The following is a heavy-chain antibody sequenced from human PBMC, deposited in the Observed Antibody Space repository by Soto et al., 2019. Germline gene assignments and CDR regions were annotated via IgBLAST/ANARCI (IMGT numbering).Heavy chain of an antibody. Sequence: EVQLVESGGGLIYPGGSLRLSCAASGLTISDAWMNWVRQAPGKGLEWVGRIKTNTEGGTTDYAAAVKGRFTVSRDDSKNTLYLQMNSLKIEDTAVYYCTTGSVEGVWAQGTTVIVSS. CDR1: GLTISDAW. CDR3: TTGSVEGV. V-gene: IGHV3-15*07. CDR2: IKTNTEGGTT. J-gene: IGHJ6*02. D-gene: IGHD2-15*01.